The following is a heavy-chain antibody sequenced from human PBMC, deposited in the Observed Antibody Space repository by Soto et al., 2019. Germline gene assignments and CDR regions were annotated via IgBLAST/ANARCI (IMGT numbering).Heavy chain of an antibody. CDR1: GGSFSGYY. J-gene: IGHJ5*02. CDR2: INHSGST. CDR3: VRSGCSSTACHTDWFDP. V-gene: IGHV4-34*01. D-gene: IGHD2-2*01. Sequence: SETLSLTCAVYGGSFSGYYWSWIRQPPGKGLEWIGEINHSGSTNYNPSLKSRVTISVDSSKNLFSLSLSSVTAADTAVYFCVRSGCSSTACHTDWFDPWGQGTLVTVSS.